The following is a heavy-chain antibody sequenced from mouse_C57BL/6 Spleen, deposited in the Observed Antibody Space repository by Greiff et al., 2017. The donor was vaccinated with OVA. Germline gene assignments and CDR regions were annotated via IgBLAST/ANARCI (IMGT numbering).Heavy chain of an antibody. Sequence: EVQGVESGGDLVKPGGSLKLSCAASGFTFSSYGMSWVRQTPDKRLEWVATISSGGSYTYYPDSVKGRFTISRDNAKNTLYLQMSSLKSEDTAMYYCARLYYYGSFYAMDYWGQGTSVTVSS. J-gene: IGHJ4*01. D-gene: IGHD1-1*01. V-gene: IGHV5-6*01. CDR3: ARLYYYGSFYAMDY. CDR2: ISSGGSYT. CDR1: GFTFSSYG.